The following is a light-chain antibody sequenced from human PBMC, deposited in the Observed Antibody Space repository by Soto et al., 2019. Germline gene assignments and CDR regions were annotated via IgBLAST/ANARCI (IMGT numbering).Light chain of an antibody. CDR2: LEGSGSY. CDR1: SGHSSYI. V-gene: IGLV4-60*02. CDR3: ETCDSNTHTV. Sequence: QPVLTQSSSASASLGSSVKLTCTLSSGHSSYIIAWHQQQPGKAPRYLMKLEGSGSYNKGSGVPDRFSGSSSGADRYLTISNLHFEDEADYYCETCDSNTHTVFGGGTKLTVL. J-gene: IGLJ3*02.